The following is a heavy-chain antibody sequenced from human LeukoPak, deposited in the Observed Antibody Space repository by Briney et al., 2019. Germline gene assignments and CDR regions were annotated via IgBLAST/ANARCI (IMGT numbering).Heavy chain of an antibody. CDR2: FDPEDGVT. CDR3: AKDTYYYGSGSYGY. J-gene: IGHJ4*02. CDR1: GYTLTELS. D-gene: IGHD3-10*01. V-gene: IGHV1-24*01. Sequence: ASVTVSCKVSGYTLTELSMHWVRQAPPKGSEWMGGFDPEDGVTIYAQKFQGRVTMTEDTSNDTDYMELSSLRSEDTAVYYCAKDTYYYGSGSYGYWGQGTLVTVSS.